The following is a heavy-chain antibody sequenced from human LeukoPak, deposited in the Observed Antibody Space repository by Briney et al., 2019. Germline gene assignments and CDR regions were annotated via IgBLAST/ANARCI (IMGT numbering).Heavy chain of an antibody. CDR1: GGSISSYY. D-gene: IGHD5-24*01. V-gene: IGHV4-4*07. J-gene: IGHJ6*02. CDR3: ARADPPMATMNYYGMDV. CDR2: IYTSGST. Sequence: SETLSLTCTVSGGSISSYYWSWIRQPAGKGLEWIGRIYTSGSTNYNPSLKSRVTMSVDTSKNQFSLKLSSVTAADTAVYYCARADPPMATMNYYGMDVWGQGTTVTVSS.